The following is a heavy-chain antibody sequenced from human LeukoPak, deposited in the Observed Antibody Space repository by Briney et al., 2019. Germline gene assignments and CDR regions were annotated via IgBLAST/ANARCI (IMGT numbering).Heavy chain of an antibody. CDR3: AKDFAAWVGGTYGGNGFDP. V-gene: IGHV3-23*01. D-gene: IGHD1-26*01. Sequence: GGSLRLSCAASGFTLSNYAMSWVRQAPGKGLEWVSTISGSGGSTYFADSVKGRFNISRDNPKNTLYLQMNSLRAEDSAVYFCAKDFAAWVGGTYGGNGFDPWGQGTPVTVSS. CDR2: ISGSGGST. CDR1: GFTLSNYA. J-gene: IGHJ5*02.